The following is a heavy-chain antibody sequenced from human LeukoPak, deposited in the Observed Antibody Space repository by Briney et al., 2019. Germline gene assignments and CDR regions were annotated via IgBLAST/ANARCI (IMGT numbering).Heavy chain of an antibody. CDR1: AFTFSTYV. Sequence: GGSLRLSCAASAFTFSTYVMHWVRQAPGKGLEWVSSIQFDGSNQYYADSVKGRFTISRDNSKNTLFLQMNSLRPDDTAVYYCAKGRHPFSTSWGSFYSDYWGQGTLVAVSS. D-gene: IGHD6-6*01. V-gene: IGHV3-30*02. CDR2: IQFDGSNQ. J-gene: IGHJ4*02. CDR3: AKGRHPFSTSWGSFYSDY.